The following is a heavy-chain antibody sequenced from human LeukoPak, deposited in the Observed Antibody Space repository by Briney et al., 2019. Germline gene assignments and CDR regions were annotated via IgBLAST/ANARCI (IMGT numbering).Heavy chain of an antibody. J-gene: IGHJ4*02. CDR3: AKDMGSYCGGDCSPIN. CDR1: GFTFSSYG. V-gene: IGHV3-30*02. D-gene: IGHD2-21*01. Sequence: PGGSLRLSCAASGFTFSSYGVHWVRQAPGKGLEWVAFIRYDGSNKYYADSVKGRFTISRDNSKNMLYLQMNSLRAEDTAVYYCAKDMGSYCGGDCSPINWGQGTLVTVSS. CDR2: IRYDGSNK.